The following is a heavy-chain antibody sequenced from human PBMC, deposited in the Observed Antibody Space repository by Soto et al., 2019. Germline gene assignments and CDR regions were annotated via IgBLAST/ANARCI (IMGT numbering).Heavy chain of an antibody. CDR3: AKVGTPYYYYYGMDV. J-gene: IGHJ6*02. D-gene: IGHD7-27*01. Sequence: QVQLVESGGSVVQPGGSLRLSCAASGFTFSSYGMHWVRQAPGKGLEWVAVISYDGSNKYYADSVKGRFTISRDNSKNTLYLQMNSLRAEDTAVYYCAKVGTPYYYYYGMDVWGQGTTVTVSS. V-gene: IGHV3-30*18. CDR1: GFTFSSYG. CDR2: ISYDGSNK.